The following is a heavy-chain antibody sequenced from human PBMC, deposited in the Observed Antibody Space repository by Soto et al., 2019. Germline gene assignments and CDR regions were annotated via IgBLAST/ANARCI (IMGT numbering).Heavy chain of an antibody. V-gene: IGHV3-66*01. J-gene: IGHJ4*02. CDR3: ARDGTYNWI. D-gene: IGHD1-1*01. CDR2: IYSGGAT. Sequence: EVQLVESGGGLVQPGVSLRLSRAASGFTVSNNYMRWVRQAPGKGLEWVSLIYSGGATYYADSVKGRFTISRDTSKNTLYLQMNRPRAEDTAVYYCARDGTYNWIGGQGTLVTVSS. CDR1: GFTVSNNY.